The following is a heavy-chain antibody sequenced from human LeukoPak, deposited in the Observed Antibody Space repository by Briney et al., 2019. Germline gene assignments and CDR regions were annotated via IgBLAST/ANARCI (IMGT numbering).Heavy chain of an antibody. CDR1: GGSISSSNW. D-gene: IGHD3-22*01. J-gene: IGHJ2*01. CDR3: ASTYYYDSSGYPSGWYFDL. Sequence: SETLSLTCTVSGGSISSSNWWSWVRQPPGKGLEWIGEIYHSGSTNYNPSLKSRVTISVDKSKNQFSLKLSSVTAADTAVYYCASTYYYDSSGYPSGWYFDLWGRGTLVTVSS. CDR2: IYHSGST. V-gene: IGHV4-4*02.